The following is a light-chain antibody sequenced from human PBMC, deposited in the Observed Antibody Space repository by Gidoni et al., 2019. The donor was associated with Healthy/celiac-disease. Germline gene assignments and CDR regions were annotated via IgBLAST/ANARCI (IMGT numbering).Light chain of an antibody. CDR2: GAS. J-gene: IGKJ3*01. CDR1: QSISSSY. V-gene: IGKV3-20*01. Sequence: DTALTQSPGTLSLSPGARATLSCRASQSISSSYLAWYQQKPGQAPRLLIYGASSRATGIPDRFSGSGSGTDFTLTISRLEPEDFAVYYCQQYGSSPFTFGPGTKVDIK. CDR3: QQYGSSPFT.